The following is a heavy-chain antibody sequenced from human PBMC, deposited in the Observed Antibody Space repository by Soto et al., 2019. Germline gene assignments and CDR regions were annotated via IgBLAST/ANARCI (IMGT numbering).Heavy chain of an antibody. CDR1: GSTFRSSE. V-gene: IGHV3-48*03. CDR3: ARESEDLTSNFDY. CDR2: ISKSSSVI. J-gene: IGHJ4*02. Sequence: GGSLRLSCAASGSTFRSSEMHWVRQAPGKGLEWVSYISKSSSVIYYADSVKGRFTISRDNAKNSLYLEMNSLRAEDTAVYYCARESEDLTSNFDYWGQGTLVTVSS.